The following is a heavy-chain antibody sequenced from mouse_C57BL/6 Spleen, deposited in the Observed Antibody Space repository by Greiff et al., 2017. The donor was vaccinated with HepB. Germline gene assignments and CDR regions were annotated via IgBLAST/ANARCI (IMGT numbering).Heavy chain of an antibody. V-gene: IGHV5-16*01. CDR3: ARVGYDYDVGYYFDY. D-gene: IGHD2-4*01. CDR1: GFTFSDYY. Sequence: EVKLVESAGGLVQPGSSMKLSCTASGFTFSDYYMAWVRQVPEKGLEWVANINYDGSSTYYLDSLKSRFIIPRDNAKNILYLQMSSLKSEDTATYYCARVGYDYDVGYYFDYWGQGTTLTVSS. J-gene: IGHJ2*01. CDR2: INYDGSST.